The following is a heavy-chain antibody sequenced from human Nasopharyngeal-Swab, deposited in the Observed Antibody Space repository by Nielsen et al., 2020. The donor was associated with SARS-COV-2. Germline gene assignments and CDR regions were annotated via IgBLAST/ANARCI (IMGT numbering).Heavy chain of an antibody. Sequence: GESLKISCAASGFTFNIYAMAWVRRAPGRGLQWVTGVRASGGSTYYTDSVKGQFSISRDNSKNTLFLQMHSLRVEDTAVYYCAKEGVVRGDALDLWGQGTMVTVSS. CDR3: AKEGVVRGDALDL. D-gene: IGHD3-10*01. J-gene: IGHJ3*01. CDR1: GFTFNIYA. V-gene: IGHV3-23*01. CDR2: VRASGGST.